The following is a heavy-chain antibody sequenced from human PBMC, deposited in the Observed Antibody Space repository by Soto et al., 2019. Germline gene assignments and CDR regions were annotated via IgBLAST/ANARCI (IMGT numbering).Heavy chain of an antibody. CDR3: VRVGWGYSFGNGMDD. V-gene: IGHV3-30-3*01. J-gene: IGHJ6*02. CDR1: GFPFSAYS. D-gene: IGHD5-18*01. Sequence: GGSLRLSCAASGFPFSAYSMHWVRQAPGKGLDWVAVIQHDASHIYYADSVKGRFTISRDNSRNTLSLQMNDLTADDTTLYYCVRVGWGYSFGNGMDDWGQGTTVTVS. CDR2: IQHDASHI.